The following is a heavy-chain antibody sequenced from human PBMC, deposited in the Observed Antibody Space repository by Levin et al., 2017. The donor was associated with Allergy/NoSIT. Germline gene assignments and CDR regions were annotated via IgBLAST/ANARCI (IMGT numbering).Heavy chain of an antibody. CDR3: ARLIWFGERAYFDL. D-gene: IGHD3-10*01. V-gene: IGHV4-59*01. J-gene: IGHJ3*01. CDR1: GDSISNSH. CDR2: IYYNGRT. Sequence: PSETLSLTCNVSGDSISNSHWSWIRQPPGKGLEWIGYIYYNGRTSYSPSLKSRVTISEDRSKNQFSLKLSSVTAADTALYYCARLIWFGERAYFDLWGQGTMFTVSS.